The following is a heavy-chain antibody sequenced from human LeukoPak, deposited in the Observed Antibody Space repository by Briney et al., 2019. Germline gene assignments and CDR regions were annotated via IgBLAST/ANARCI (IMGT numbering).Heavy chain of an antibody. CDR1: GFTVSSNY. J-gene: IGHJ4*02. CDR2: IYSGGST. CDR3: TTDSRYCSSTSCPRFDY. V-gene: IGHV3-53*01. D-gene: IGHD2-2*01. Sequence: GGSLRLSCAASGFTVSSNYMSWVRQAPGKGLEWVSVIYSGGSTYYADSVKGRFTISRDNSKNTLYLQMNSLKTEDTAVYYCTTDSRYCSSTSCPRFDYWGQGTLVTVSS.